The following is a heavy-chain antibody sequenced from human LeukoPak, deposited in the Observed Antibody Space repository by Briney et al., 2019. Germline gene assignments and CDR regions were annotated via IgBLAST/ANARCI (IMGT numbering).Heavy chain of an antibody. J-gene: IGHJ6*02. CDR2: INHSGST. Sequence: SEILSLTCAVYGGSFSGYYWSWIRQPPGKGLEWIGEINHSGSTNYNPSLKSRVTISVDMSKSQFSLKLSSVTAADTAVYYCARGPPAKPGTGYYYGMDVWGQGTTVTVSS. CDR3: ARGPPAKPGTGYYYGMDV. V-gene: IGHV4-34*01. D-gene: IGHD2-2*01. CDR1: GGSFSGYY.